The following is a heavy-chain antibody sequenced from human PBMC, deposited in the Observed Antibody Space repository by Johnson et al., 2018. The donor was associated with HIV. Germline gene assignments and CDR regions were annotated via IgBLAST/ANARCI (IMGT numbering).Heavy chain of an antibody. V-gene: IGHV3-30-3*01. CDR3: VRRFYDISAFDI. D-gene: IGHD3-22*01. CDR2: ISYDGSNK. CDR1: GFTFTSFA. J-gene: IGHJ3*02. Sequence: QVQLVESGGGVVQPGTSLRLSCAASGFTFTSFAMHWVRQAPGKGLEWVGFISYDGSNKYFTDSVRGRFTISRDNSRNTLFLQMNSLRAEDTGVYYCVRRFYDISAFDIWGQGTLVTVSS.